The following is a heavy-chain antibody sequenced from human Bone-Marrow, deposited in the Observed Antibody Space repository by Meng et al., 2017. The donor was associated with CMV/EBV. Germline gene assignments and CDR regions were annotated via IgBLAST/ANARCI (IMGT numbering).Heavy chain of an antibody. J-gene: IGHJ5*02. CDR3: AKAYYYDSSGDWFDP. CDR2: IYSGGSNT. V-gene: IGHV3-23*03. D-gene: IGHD3-22*01. CDR1: GFTFSSYA. Sequence: GGSLRLSCAASGFTFSSYAMSWVRQAPGKGLEWVSVIYSGGSNTYYADSVKGRFTISRDNSKNTLYLQMNSLRAEDTAVYYCAKAYYYDSSGDWFDPWGQGTLVTVSS.